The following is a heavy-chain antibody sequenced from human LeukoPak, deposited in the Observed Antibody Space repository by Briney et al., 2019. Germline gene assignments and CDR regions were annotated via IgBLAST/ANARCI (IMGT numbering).Heavy chain of an antibody. Sequence: SETLSLTCAVYGGSFSGYYWSWIRQPPGKGLEWIGEINHSGSTNYNPSLKSRVTISVDTSKNQFSLKLSSVTAAGTAVYYCARGRPYDYVWGSYRYIHAYYFDYWGQGTLVTVSS. CDR2: INHSGST. D-gene: IGHD3-16*02. V-gene: IGHV4-34*01. CDR3: ARGRPYDYVWGSYRYIHAYYFDY. J-gene: IGHJ4*02. CDR1: GGSFSGYY.